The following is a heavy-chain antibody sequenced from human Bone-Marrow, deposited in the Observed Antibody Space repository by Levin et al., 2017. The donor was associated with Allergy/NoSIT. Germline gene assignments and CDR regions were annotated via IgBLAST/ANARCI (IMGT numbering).Heavy chain of an antibody. D-gene: IGHD1/OR15-1a*01. Sequence: SQTLSLTCAVSGASISSSNWWNWVRQTPGGGLEWIGEIFHSGIANYNPSLKSRILISVDKSKYHFSLNLKSVTAADTALYYCTRRNSSWATFTFDIWGHGTMVTVS. CDR1: GASISSSNW. V-gene: IGHV4-4*02. CDR3: TRRNSSWATFTFDI. CDR2: IFHSGIA. J-gene: IGHJ3*02.